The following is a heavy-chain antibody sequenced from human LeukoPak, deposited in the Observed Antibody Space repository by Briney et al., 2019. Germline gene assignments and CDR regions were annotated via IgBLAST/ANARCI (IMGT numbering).Heavy chain of an antibody. V-gene: IGHV3-48*04. D-gene: IGHD1-26*01. J-gene: IGHJ6*02. CDR2: ISSSSSTI. CDR3: AVSGRGGFYYYGMDV. Sequence: GGSLRLSCAASGFTFSSYSMNWVRQAPGKGLEWVSYISSSSSTIYYADSVKGRFTISRDNAKNSLYLQMNSLRAEDTAVYYCAVSGRGGFYYYGMDVWGQGTTVTVSS. CDR1: GFTFSSYS.